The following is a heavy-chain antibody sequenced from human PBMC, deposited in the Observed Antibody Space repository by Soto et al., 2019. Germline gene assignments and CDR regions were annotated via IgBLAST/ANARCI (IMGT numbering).Heavy chain of an antibody. Sequence: QVQLVQSGAEVKKPGASVKVSCKASGYTFTSYGISWVRQAPGQGLEWMGWISAYNGNTNYAQKLQGRATMTTATSTSTAYMALRSLRSDDTAVYYCARDTYYCSSTSCYDGLDYWGQGTLVTVSS. CDR1: GYTFTSYG. D-gene: IGHD2-2*01. CDR3: ARDTYYCSSTSCYDGLDY. J-gene: IGHJ4*02. V-gene: IGHV1-18*01. CDR2: ISAYNGNT.